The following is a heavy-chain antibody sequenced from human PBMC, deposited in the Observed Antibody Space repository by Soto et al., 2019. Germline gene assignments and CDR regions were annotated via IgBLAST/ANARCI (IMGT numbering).Heavy chain of an antibody. J-gene: IGHJ6*02. CDR2: IYYSGST. V-gene: IGHV4-31*03. CDR3: ASSGDGCYDSSGYYWDYYYYGMDV. D-gene: IGHD3-22*01. CDR1: GGSISSGGYY. Sequence: PSETLSLTCTVSGGSISSGGYYWSWIRQHPRKGLEWIGYIYYSGSTYYNPSLKSRVTISVDTSKNQFSLKLSSVTAADTAVYYCASSGDGCYDSSGYYWDYYYYGMDVWGQGTTVTVSS.